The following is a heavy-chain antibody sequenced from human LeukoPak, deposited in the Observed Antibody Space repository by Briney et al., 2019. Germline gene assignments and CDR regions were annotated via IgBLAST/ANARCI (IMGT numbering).Heavy chain of an antibody. D-gene: IGHD6-19*01. CDR3: ARKSIAVAGTSVGY. J-gene: IGHJ4*02. CDR2: INAGNGNT. CDR1: GYTLTSYA. Sequence: ASVKVSCKASGYTLTSYAMHWVRQTPGQRLEWMGWINAGNGNTKYSQKFQGRVTITRDTSASTAYMELSSLRSEDTAVYYCARKSIAVAGTSVGYWGQGTLVTVSS. V-gene: IGHV1-3*01.